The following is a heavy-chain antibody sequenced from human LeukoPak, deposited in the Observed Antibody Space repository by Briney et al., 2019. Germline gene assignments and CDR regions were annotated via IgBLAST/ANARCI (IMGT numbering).Heavy chain of an antibody. V-gene: IGHV3-21*01. J-gene: IGHJ3*02. CDR3: AADLGYYDFWSGPLDAFDI. Sequence: PGGSLRLSCAASGFTFSSYSMNWVRQAPGKGLEWVSSISSSSSYIYYADSVKGRFTFSRDNAKNSLYLQMNSLRAEDTAVYYCAADLGYYDFWSGPLDAFDIWGQGTMVTVSS. D-gene: IGHD3-3*01. CDR1: GFTFSSYS. CDR2: ISSSSSYI.